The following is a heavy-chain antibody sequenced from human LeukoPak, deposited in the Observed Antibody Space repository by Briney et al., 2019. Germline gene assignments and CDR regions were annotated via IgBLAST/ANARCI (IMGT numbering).Heavy chain of an antibody. D-gene: IGHD2-8*01. CDR1: GFTFSSYA. J-gene: IGHJ4*02. CDR2: ISGSGGST. CDR3: AKDLMYCTNGVCYKGLRSSGWYEY. V-gene: IGHV3-23*01. Sequence: PGGSLRLSCAASGFTFSSYAMSWVRQAPGKGLEWVSAISGSGGSTYYADSVKGRFTISRDNSKNTLYLQMNSLRAEDTAVYYCAKDLMYCTNGVCYKGLRSSGWYEYWGQGTLVTVSS.